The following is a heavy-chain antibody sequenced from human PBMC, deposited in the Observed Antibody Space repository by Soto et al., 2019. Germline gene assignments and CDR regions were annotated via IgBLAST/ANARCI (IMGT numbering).Heavy chain of an antibody. Sequence: QVQLVQSGAEVRKPGSSVKVSCKAPGGTFSTYIISWVRQAPGQGLEWMGRIIPIPDITNYAQKFQGRVTVTADRSTSTAYMELTSLKSEDTAVYYCARDRITTRGDAFDLWGHGTMVTVFS. D-gene: IGHD3-3*01. CDR3: ARDRITTRGDAFDL. V-gene: IGHV1-69*08. J-gene: IGHJ3*01. CDR1: GGTFSTYI. CDR2: IIPIPDIT.